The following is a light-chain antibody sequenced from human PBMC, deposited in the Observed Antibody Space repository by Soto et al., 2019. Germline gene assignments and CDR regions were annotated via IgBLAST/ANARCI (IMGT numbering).Light chain of an antibody. CDR2: KAS. CDR3: HQYYSYPWM. CDR1: QSISNL. J-gene: IGKJ1*01. Sequence: DIQMTQSPSTLSASVGDRVTITCRASQSISNLLAWYQQKPGKAPYLLIYKASSLQSGVPSRFSGSASGTEFSLTISSLKPDDFASYYCHQYYSYPWMFGQGTKVEIK. V-gene: IGKV1-5*03.